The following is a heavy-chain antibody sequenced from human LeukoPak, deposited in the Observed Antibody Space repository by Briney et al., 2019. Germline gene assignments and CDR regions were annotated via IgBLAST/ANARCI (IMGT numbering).Heavy chain of an antibody. V-gene: IGHV6-1*01. CDR2: TCYRSKWYN. CDR1: GDSVSSNSAA. D-gene: IGHD3-10*01. J-gene: IGHJ3*02. Sequence: SQTLSLTCAISGDSVSSNSAAWNWIRQSPSRGLEWLGSTCYRSKWYNDYAVSVKSRITINPDTSKNQFYLQLKSVTPEDTAVYYCASQSPIYGSGSSLYAFDIWGQGTMVTVSS. CDR3: ASQSPIYGSGSSLYAFDI.